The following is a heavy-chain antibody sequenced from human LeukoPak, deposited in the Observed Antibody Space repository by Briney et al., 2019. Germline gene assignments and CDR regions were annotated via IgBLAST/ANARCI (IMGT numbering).Heavy chain of an antibody. CDR2: IKQHGTEI. J-gene: IGHJ2*01. CDR3: ARRASDYSSGWYFDWYLDL. D-gene: IGHD6-19*01. Sequence: GGSLRLSCAASGFTFSDYCMSWVRQAPGKGLEWVANIKQHGTEIYYVDSVKGRFTISRDNAKNSLSLQMNSLRAEDTAVYYCARRASDYSSGWYFDWYLDLWGRGTLVTVSS. V-gene: IGHV3-7*01. CDR1: GFTFSDYC.